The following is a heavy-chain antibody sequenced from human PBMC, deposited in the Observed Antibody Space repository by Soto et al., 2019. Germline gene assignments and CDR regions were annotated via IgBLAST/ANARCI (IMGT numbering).Heavy chain of an antibody. CDR2: IYYSGST. J-gene: IGHJ4*02. CDR1: GGSISSSSYY. Sequence: PSETLSLTCTVSGGSISSSSYYWGWIRQPPGKGLEWIGSIYYSGSTYYNPSLKSRVTISVDTSKNQFSLKLRSVTAADTAVYYCARQGVVPAARYDYWGQGTLVTVSS. CDR3: ARQGVVPAARYDY. V-gene: IGHV4-39*01. D-gene: IGHD2-2*01.